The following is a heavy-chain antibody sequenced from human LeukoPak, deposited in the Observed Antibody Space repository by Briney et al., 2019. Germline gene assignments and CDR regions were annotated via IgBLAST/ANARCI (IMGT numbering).Heavy chain of an antibody. Sequence: GASVKVSCKASGGTFSSYAISWVRQAPGQGLEWMGGIIPIFGTANYAQKFQGRVTITADKSTSTASMELSSLRSEDTAVYYCASTKTGYSSSWSPDDAFDIWGQGTMVTVSS. CDR3: ASTKTGYSSSWSPDDAFDI. CDR1: GGTFSSYA. D-gene: IGHD6-13*01. J-gene: IGHJ3*02. V-gene: IGHV1-69*06. CDR2: IIPIFGTA.